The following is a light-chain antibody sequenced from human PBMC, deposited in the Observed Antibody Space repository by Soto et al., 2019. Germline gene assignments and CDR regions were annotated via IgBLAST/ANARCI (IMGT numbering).Light chain of an antibody. Sequence: QSVQTQSPSASASLGASVKLTCTLSRGHSSYAIAWHHQQPEKGPRYLMKLNSDGSHSKGDGIPDRFSGSSSGAERYLTISSLQSEDEADYYCQTWGTGVVFGGGTKLTVL. CDR3: QTWGTGVV. J-gene: IGLJ2*01. CDR1: RGHSSYA. V-gene: IGLV4-69*01. CDR2: LNSDGSH.